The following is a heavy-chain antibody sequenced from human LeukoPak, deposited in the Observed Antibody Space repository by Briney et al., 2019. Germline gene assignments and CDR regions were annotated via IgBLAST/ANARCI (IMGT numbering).Heavy chain of an antibody. Sequence: SETLSLTCTVSGGSIRSHYWSWIRQPPGKGLEWIGYISYSGNTNYNPSLKSRVTISIDTSKNQFSLKLSSVTAADTAVYYCARDTGNWFDPWGQGTLVTVSS. CDR3: ARDTGNWFDP. V-gene: IGHV4-59*11. CDR2: ISYSGNT. J-gene: IGHJ5*02. D-gene: IGHD3-10*01. CDR1: GGSIRSHY.